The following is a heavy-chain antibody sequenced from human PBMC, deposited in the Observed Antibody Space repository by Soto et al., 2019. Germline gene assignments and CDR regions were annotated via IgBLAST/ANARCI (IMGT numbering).Heavy chain of an antibody. J-gene: IGHJ6*03. CDR3: ARFSGYDALYYYYYMDV. Sequence: GGSLRLSCAASGFTFSTYTMNWVRQAPGKGLEWVSSISSSSSYIYYADSLKGRFTISRDNAKNSLYLQMNSLRAEDTAVYYCARFSGYDALYYYYYMDVWGKGTTVTVSS. CDR2: ISSSSSYI. V-gene: IGHV3-21*01. CDR1: GFTFSTYT. D-gene: IGHD5-12*01.